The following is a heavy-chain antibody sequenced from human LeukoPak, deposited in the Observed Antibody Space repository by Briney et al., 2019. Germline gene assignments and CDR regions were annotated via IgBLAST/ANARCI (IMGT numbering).Heavy chain of an antibody. CDR3: ARGRVQLWLTY. D-gene: IGHD5-18*01. V-gene: IGHV3-23*01. CDR1: GFTFSSYA. J-gene: IGHJ4*02. Sequence: GGSLRLSCAASGFTFSSYAMSWVRQAPGKGLEWVSAISGSGGSTYYADSVKGRFTISRDNSKNTLYLQMNSLRAEDTAVYYCARGRVQLWLTYWGQGTLVTVSS. CDR2: ISGSGGST.